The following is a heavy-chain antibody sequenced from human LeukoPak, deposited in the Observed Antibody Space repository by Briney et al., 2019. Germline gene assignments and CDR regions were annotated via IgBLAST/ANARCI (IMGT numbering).Heavy chain of an antibody. V-gene: IGHV1-69*05. D-gene: IGHD3-10*01. J-gene: IGHJ4*02. CDR1: GGTFSNYA. Sequence: SVKVSCKASGGTFSNYAFNWVRQAPGQGLEWMGGIIPLFGTANYAQKFQGRVTMTSDTSTKTVYMEVSSLRSDDAAVYYCARPPPRYGSGTGFNYWGQGTLVTVSS. CDR3: ARPPPRYGSGTGFNY. CDR2: IIPLFGTA.